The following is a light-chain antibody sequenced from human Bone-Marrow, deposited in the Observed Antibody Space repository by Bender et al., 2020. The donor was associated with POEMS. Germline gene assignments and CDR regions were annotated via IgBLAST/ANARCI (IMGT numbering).Light chain of an antibody. J-gene: IGLJ3*02. CDR2: KDV. CDR1: ELPRQF. Sequence: SYELTQPPSVSVSPGQTARITCSGDELPRQFTYWFQQKPGQAPVLVMYKDVERPSGIPERFAGSSSGTTVTLTISGVQAEDEADYYCQSAASSSSPWVFGGGTKLTVL. CDR3: QSAASSSSPWV. V-gene: IGLV3-25*03.